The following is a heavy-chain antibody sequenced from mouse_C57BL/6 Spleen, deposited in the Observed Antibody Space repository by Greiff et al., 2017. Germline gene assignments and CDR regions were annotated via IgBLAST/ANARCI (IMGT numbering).Heavy chain of an antibody. CDR2: INPYNGDT. V-gene: IGHV1-20*01. D-gene: IGHD1-1*01. J-gene: IGHJ2*01. CDR3: ARRLRLGYFDD. Sequence: VQLQQSGPELVKPGASVKISCKASGYSFTGYFMNWVMQSHGKSLEWIGRINPYNGDTFYNQKFKGKATLTVDKSSSTAHMELRSLTSEDSAVYYCARRLRLGYFDDWGQGTTLTVSS. CDR1: GYSFTGYF.